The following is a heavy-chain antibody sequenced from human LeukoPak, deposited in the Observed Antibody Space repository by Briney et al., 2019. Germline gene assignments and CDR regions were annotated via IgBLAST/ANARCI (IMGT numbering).Heavy chain of an antibody. V-gene: IGHV4-59*12. CDR2: IYYSGST. Sequence: PSETLSLTCTVSGGSISSYYWSWIRQPPGKGLEWIGYIYYSGSTNYNPSLKSRVTISVDTSKNQFSLKLSSVTAADTAVYYCARGGLQGNYYYYYGMDVWGQGTTVTVSS. D-gene: IGHD5-24*01. J-gene: IGHJ6*02. CDR3: ARGGLQGNYYYYYGMDV. CDR1: GGSISSYY.